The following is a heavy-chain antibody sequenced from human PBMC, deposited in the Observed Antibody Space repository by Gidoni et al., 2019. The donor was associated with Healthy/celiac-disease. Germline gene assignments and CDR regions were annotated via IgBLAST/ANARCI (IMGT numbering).Heavy chain of an antibody. CDR1: GFTFSSFS. Sequence: EVQLVESGGGLVQPGGSLRLSCAASGFTFSSFSMNWVRQAPGQGLEWLSYISTSSGTIYYADSVKGRFTISRDNAKNSLYLQMNSLRDEDTAVYYCARDGLGYYYMDVWGKGTTVTVSS. D-gene: IGHD7-27*01. J-gene: IGHJ6*03. CDR3: ARDGLGYYYMDV. CDR2: ISTSSGTI. V-gene: IGHV3-48*02.